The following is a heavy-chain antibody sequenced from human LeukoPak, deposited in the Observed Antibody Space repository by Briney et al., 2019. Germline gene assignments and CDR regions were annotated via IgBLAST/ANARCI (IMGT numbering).Heavy chain of an antibody. CDR2: ITYNSGTI. CDR3: ARDSGYSYADDY. V-gene: IGHV3-48*02. CDR1: GFTFRSYD. Sequence: GGSLRLSCAAWGFTFRSYDMQWVRQAPGRGLEGVSYITYNSGTIFYADSVKGRFTISRDNAKDSLYLQMSSLRDEDTAVYYCARDSGYSYADDYWGQGTLVTVSS. J-gene: IGHJ4*02. D-gene: IGHD5-18*01.